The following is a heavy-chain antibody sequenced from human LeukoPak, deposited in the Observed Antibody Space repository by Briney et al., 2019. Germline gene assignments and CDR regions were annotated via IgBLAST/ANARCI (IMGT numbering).Heavy chain of an antibody. J-gene: IGHJ4*02. V-gene: IGHV3-23*01. CDR3: AKDWMPAPALTTESSFDY. D-gene: IGHD4-11*01. Sequence: PGGSLRPSCAASGFTFSSYAMSWVRQAPGKGLEWVSAISGSGGSTYYADSVKGRFTISRDNSKNTLYLQMNSLRAEDTAVYYCAKDWMPAPALTTESSFDYWGQGTLVTVSS. CDR1: GFTFSSYA. CDR2: ISGSGGST.